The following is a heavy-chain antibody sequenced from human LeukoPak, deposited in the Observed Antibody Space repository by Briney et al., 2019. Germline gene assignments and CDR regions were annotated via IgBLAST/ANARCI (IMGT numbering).Heavy chain of an antibody. J-gene: IGHJ4*02. D-gene: IGHD3-10*01. CDR2: ISGSGGST. V-gene: IGHV3-23*01. Sequence: SGGSLRLSCAASGFTFSSYAMSWVRQAPGKGLEWVSAISGSGGSTYHADSVKGRFTISRDNSKNTLYLQMNSLRAEDTAVYYCAKGASWGWFGELLYIWGQGTLVTVSS. CDR1: GFTFSSYA. CDR3: AKGASWGWFGELLYI.